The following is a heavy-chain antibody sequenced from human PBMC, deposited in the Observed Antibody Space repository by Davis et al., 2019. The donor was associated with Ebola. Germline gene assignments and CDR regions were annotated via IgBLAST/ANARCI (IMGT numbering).Heavy chain of an antibody. CDR3: ARRDGSSGWYNYYGMDV. Sequence: ESLKISCPVSGGSISSYYWSWIRQPPGKGLEWIGYIYYSGSTNYNPSLKSRVTISVDTSKNQFSLKLSSVTAADTAVYYCARRDGSSGWYNYYGMDVWGQGTTVTVSS. V-gene: IGHV4-59*01. D-gene: IGHD6-19*01. CDR1: GGSISSYY. CDR2: IYYSGST. J-gene: IGHJ6*02.